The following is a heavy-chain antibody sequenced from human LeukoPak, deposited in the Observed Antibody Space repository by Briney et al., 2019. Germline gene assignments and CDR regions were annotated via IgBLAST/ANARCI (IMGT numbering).Heavy chain of an antibody. J-gene: IGHJ4*02. CDR2: ISVSGST. CDR3: TRGLWSTGLNY. CDR1: CGSISICY. V-gene: IGHV4-4*07. Sequence: SETLSLTCVVSCGSISICYWNWIRQPAGKGLEWIGRISVSGSTNYNPSLKSRVTISIDTSKNHFSLKLNSVTAADTAVYYCTRGLWSTGLNYWGQGALVTVSS. D-gene: IGHD3-9*01.